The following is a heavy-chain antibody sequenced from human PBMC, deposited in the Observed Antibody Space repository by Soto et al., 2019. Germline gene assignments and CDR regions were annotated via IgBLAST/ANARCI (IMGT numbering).Heavy chain of an antibody. CDR2: IYPGDSDT. D-gene: IGHD3-3*01. Sequence: EVQLGQSGADVKKPGESLKISCKGSGYSFTSYWIGWVRQMPGKGLEWMGIIYPGDSDTRYSPSLQGQVTISVDKSISTAYLQWSSLKASDTAMYYCARHGGTLRFLEWHFDYWGQGTLVTVSS. CDR1: GYSFTSYW. J-gene: IGHJ4*02. CDR3: ARHGGTLRFLEWHFDY. V-gene: IGHV5-51*01.